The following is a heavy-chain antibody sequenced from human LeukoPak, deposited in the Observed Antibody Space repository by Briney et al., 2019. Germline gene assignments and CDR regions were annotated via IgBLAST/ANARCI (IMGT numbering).Heavy chain of an antibody. CDR1: GYTFTNYG. CDR3: AKGHRGYGGYFNFDY. D-gene: IGHD5-12*01. Sequence: SVKVSCKASGYTFTNYGISWVRQAPGQGLEWMGRIIPILGIANYAQKFQGRVTITADKSTSTAYMELSSLRSEDTAVYYCAKGHRGYGGYFNFDYWGQGTLVTVSS. CDR2: IIPILGIA. J-gene: IGHJ4*02. V-gene: IGHV1-69*04.